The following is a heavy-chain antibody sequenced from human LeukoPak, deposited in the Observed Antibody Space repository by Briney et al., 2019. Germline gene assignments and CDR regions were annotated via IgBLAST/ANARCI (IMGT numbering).Heavy chain of an antibody. J-gene: IGHJ4*02. V-gene: IGHV3-23*01. CDR1: GFTFSSYA. D-gene: IGHD1-26*01. CDR2: ISGSGGST. Sequence: PGGSLRLSCAASGFTFSSYAMSWVRQAPGKGLEWVSAISGSGGSTYCADSVKGRFTISRDNSKNTLYLQMNSLRAEDTAVYYCAKVPILVGATSYFDYWGQGTLVTVSS. CDR3: AKVPILVGATSYFDY.